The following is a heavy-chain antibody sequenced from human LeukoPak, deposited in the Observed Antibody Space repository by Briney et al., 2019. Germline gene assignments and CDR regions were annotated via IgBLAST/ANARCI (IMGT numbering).Heavy chain of an antibody. Sequence: PSETLSLTCTVSGGSISSYYWGWIRQPPGKGLEWIGSIYYSGSTYYNPSLKSRVTISVDTSKNQFSLKLSSVTAADTAVYYCARHTIAPSHYMDVWGKGTTVTVSS. V-gene: IGHV4-39*07. J-gene: IGHJ6*03. D-gene: IGHD6-13*01. CDR1: GGSISSYY. CDR2: IYYSGST. CDR3: ARHTIAPSHYMDV.